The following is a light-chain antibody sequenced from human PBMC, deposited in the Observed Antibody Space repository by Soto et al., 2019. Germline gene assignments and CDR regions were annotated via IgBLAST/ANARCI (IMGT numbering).Light chain of an antibody. J-gene: IGLJ1*01. V-gene: IGLV2-14*01. CDR3: SSFTTSGALEV. CDR1: SSDVGGYNY. CDR2: EVS. Sequence: QSVLTQSASVSGSPGQSITISCTGTSSDVGGYNYVSWYQQHPGKAPKLIIFEVSHRPSGISNRFSGSKSGNTASLTISGLQAEDEADYYCSSFTTSGALEVFGTGTKV.